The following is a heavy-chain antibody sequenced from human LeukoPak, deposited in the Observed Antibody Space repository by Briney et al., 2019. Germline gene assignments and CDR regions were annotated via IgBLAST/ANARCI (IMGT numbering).Heavy chain of an antibody. CDR2: IYYNGKT. CDR3: ARHGRGWELREAAFDI. Sequence: SETLSLTCTVSGGSISSYYWSWIRQPPGKGLEWIGYIYYNGKTDYNPSLESRVTISVDTSKNQFFLKVTSVTAADTAVYFCARHGRGWELREAAFDIWGQGTMVTVS. V-gene: IGHV4-59*08. J-gene: IGHJ3*02. D-gene: IGHD1-26*01. CDR1: GGSISSYY.